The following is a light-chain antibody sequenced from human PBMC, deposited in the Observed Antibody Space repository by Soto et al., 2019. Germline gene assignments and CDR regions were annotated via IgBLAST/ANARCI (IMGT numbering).Light chain of an antibody. Sequence: DIQMTQSPASLSASVGDRVTITCQASQYITNYLNWYHQKPGKAPRLLIYDASTLEAGVPSRFSGSGYGTEFTFTISSLQPEDSGTYYCQQYDDLATFGGGTKVEIK. CDR2: DAS. V-gene: IGKV1-33*01. CDR3: QQYDDLAT. J-gene: IGKJ4*01. CDR1: QYITNY.